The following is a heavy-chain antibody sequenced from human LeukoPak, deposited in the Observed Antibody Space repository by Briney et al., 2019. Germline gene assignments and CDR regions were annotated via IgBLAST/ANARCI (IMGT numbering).Heavy chain of an antibody. CDR2: IYYSGST. CDR3: ATFNSFYYGSGNYYTPNYFDY. CDR1: GVSITSYY. V-gene: IGHV4-59*01. D-gene: IGHD3-10*01. Sequence: SETLSLTCTVSGVSITSYYWSWIRQPPGKGLEWIAYIYYSGSTYYNPSLKSRVTISVDTSKNQFSLKLSSVTAADTAVYYCATFNSFYYGSGNYYTPNYFDYWGQGTLVTVSS. J-gene: IGHJ4*02.